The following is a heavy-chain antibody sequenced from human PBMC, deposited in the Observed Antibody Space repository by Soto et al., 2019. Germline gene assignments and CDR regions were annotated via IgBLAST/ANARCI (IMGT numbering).Heavy chain of an antibody. D-gene: IGHD3-16*02. CDR2: IHNSGNT. Sequence: TLCLSNTVSAGYIIDIGAYWTWIRQSPGRGPEWIGYIHNSGNTFYSPSLKRRLAISIDTSKSQFSLRLSAVTAADTAFYYCARSTYGEGYPNFFADWGQGTLVTVSS. J-gene: IGHJ4*02. CDR3: ARSTYGEGYPNFFAD. V-gene: IGHV4-30-4*01. CDR1: AGYIIDIGAY.